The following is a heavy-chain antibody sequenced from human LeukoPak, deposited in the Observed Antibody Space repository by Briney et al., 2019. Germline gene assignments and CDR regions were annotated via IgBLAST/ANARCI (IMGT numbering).Heavy chain of an antibody. CDR2: IYYSGST. V-gene: IGHV4-39*01. CDR3: ARGPRGGYYGSGSYSNY. CDR1: GGSISSSSYY. J-gene: IGHJ4*02. D-gene: IGHD3-10*01. Sequence: PSETLSLTCTVSGGSISSSSYYWGWIRQPPGKGLEGIGSIYYSGSTYYNPSLKSRVTISVDTSKNQFSLKLSSVTAADTAVYYCARGPRGGYYGSGSYSNYWGQGTLVTVSS.